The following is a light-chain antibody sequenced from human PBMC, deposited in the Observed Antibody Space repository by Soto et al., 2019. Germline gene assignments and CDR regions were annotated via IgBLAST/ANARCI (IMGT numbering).Light chain of an antibody. CDR3: SSYTSSITLV. J-gene: IGLJ2*01. CDR2: DVS. Sequence: QSALTQPASVSGSPGQSIPISSTGTSSDVGGYNYVSWYQQHPGKAPKLMIYDVSNRPSGVSNRFSGSKSGNTASLSISGLQAEDEADYYCSSYTSSITLVFGGGTKLTVL. V-gene: IGLV2-14*03. CDR1: SSDVGGYNY.